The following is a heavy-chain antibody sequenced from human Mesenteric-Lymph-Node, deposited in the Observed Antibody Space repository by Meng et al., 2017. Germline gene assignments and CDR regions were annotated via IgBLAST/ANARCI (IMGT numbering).Heavy chain of an antibody. CDR2: INPSSGST. CDR1: GYTFTSYA. D-gene: IGHD5-18*01. J-gene: IGHJ4*02. CDR3: ARDSYGYHGSDY. Sequence: QVPVGTAGSEVKKPGASVNVSCKASGYTFTSYAMHWVRQAPGQGLEWMGIINPSSGSTSYAQKFQGRVTMTRDTSTSTVYMELSSLRSEDTAVYYCARDSYGYHGSDYWGQGTLVTVSS. V-gene: IGHV1-46*01.